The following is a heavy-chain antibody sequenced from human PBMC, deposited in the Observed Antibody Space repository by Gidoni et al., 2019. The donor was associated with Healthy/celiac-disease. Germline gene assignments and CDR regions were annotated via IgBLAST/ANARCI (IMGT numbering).Heavy chain of an antibody. Sequence: QVQLVESGGGVVQPGRSLRLSCAASGFTFSSYGMHWVRQAPGKGLEWVAVISYDGSNKYYADSVKGRFTISRDNSKNTLYLQMNSQRAEDTAVYYCDREVVVPAALDYWGQGTLVTVSS. J-gene: IGHJ4*02. CDR3: DREVVVPAALDY. V-gene: IGHV3-30*03. CDR2: ISYDGSNK. D-gene: IGHD2-2*01. CDR1: GFTFSSYG.